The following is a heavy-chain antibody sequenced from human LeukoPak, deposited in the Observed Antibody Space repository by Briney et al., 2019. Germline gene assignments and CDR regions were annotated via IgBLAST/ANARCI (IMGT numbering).Heavy chain of an antibody. D-gene: IGHD2-2*01. CDR3: ARFDIVVVPANHYYGMDV. Sequence: SVKVSCKASGGTFSSYAISWVRQAPGQGLEWMGGVIPIFGTANYAQKFQGRVTITADESTSTAYMELSSLRSEDTAVYYCARFDIVVVPANHYYGMDVWGQGTTVTVSS. V-gene: IGHV1-69*01. CDR2: VIPIFGTA. CDR1: GGTFSSYA. J-gene: IGHJ6*02.